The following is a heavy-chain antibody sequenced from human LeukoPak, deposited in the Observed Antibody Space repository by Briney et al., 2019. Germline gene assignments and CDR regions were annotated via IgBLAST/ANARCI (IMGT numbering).Heavy chain of an antibody. V-gene: IGHV3-53*01. CDR1: GFTVSSNS. Sequence: GGSLRLSCTLSGFTVSSNSMSWVRQAPGKGLEWASFIYSDNTHYSDSVKVRFTISRDNSKNTLYLQMNSLRAEDTAVYYCARRAGPYSHPYDYWGQGTLVTVSS. CDR3: ARRAGPYSHPYDY. J-gene: IGHJ4*02. D-gene: IGHD2-15*01. CDR2: IYSDNT.